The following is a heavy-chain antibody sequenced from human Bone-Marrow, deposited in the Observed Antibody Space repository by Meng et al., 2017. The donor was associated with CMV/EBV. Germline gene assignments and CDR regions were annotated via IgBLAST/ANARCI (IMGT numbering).Heavy chain of an antibody. D-gene: IGHD3-3*01. J-gene: IGHJ5*02. CDR3: AREGTIFGVVINSINWFDP. V-gene: IGHV4-39*07. Sequence: NSCSCYWGWIRQRPRTVLEWNGSIYYSGNTYCTPSLKNRFTISVDTSKDQFSLKLSSVTAADAAVYYCAREGTIFGVVINSINWFDPWGQGTLVTVSS. CDR1: NSCSCY. CDR2: IYYSGNT.